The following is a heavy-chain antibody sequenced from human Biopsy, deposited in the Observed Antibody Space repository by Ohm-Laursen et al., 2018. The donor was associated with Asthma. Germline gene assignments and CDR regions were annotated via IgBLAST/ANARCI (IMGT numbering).Heavy chain of an antibody. V-gene: IGHV4-30-2*01. CDR2: LYHSGTT. CDR1: GDSFTYPGYS. Sequence: TLSLTCSVSGDSFTYPGYSWTWIRQTPGRGLEWIGYLYHSGTTYYNPSLRSRVAILEDKSRNQFSLNLKSVAAADTAVYYCARIYDYWSGHYGFDPWGQGTLVTVPS. CDR3: ARIYDYWSGHYGFDP. D-gene: IGHD3-3*01. J-gene: IGHJ5*02.